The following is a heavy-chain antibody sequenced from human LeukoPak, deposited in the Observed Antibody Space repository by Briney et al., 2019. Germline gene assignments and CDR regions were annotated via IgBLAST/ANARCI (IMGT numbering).Heavy chain of an antibody. CDR1: GGTFSSYA. Sequence: SVSLSCEVSGGTFSSYAISWVRQAPGQGLEWIGGIIPIFATANYAQNFQGRATIPTAESTSTAYMEMPVRRSEHTAVYYGARAHGTTNYYNHYDMDVWGKGPTVSVSS. D-gene: IGHD1-1*01. J-gene: IGHJ6*03. V-gene: IGHV1-69*05. CDR2: IIPIFATA. CDR3: ARAHGTTNYYNHYDMDV.